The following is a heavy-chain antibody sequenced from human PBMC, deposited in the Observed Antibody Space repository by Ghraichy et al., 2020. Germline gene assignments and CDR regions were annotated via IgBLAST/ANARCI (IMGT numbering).Heavy chain of an antibody. V-gene: IGHV3-66*02. CDR3: ARPYSSSWYGTGAFDI. CDR2: IYSGGST. CDR1: GFTVSSNY. D-gene: IGHD6-13*01. J-gene: IGHJ3*02. Sequence: GGSLRLSCAASGFTVSSNYMSWVRQAPGKGLEWVSVIYSGGSTYYADSVKGRFTISRDNSKNTLYLQMNSLRAEDTAVYYCARPYSSSWYGTGAFDIWGQGTMVTVSS.